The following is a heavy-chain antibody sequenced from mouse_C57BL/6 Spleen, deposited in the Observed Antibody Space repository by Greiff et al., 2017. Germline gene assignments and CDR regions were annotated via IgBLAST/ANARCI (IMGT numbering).Heavy chain of an antibody. J-gene: IGHJ1*03. V-gene: IGHV1-55*01. CDR1: GYTFTSYW. D-gene: IGHD3-3*01. Sequence: QVQLQQPGAELVKPGASVKMSCKASGYTFTSYWITWVQQSPGQGLEWIGDIYPGSGSTNYNEKFRSKATLTVDTSSSTAYMQLSSLTSEDSAVYYCARRDGYFDVWGTGTTVTVSS. CDR2: IYPGSGST. CDR3: ARRDGYFDV.